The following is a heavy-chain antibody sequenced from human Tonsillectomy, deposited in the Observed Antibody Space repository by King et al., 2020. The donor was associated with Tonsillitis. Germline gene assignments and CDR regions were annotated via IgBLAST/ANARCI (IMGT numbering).Heavy chain of an antibody. CDR3: ARDDHYGDYEFDS. V-gene: IGHV3-21*01. J-gene: IGHJ4*02. CDR1: GFTFSSYS. D-gene: IGHD4-17*01. Sequence: VQLVESGGGLVKPGGSLRLSCASSGFTFSSYSMNWVRQAPGKGLEWVSSISSSSSYIFYTDSGKGRFPISRDNANNSLYLQMNSLRAEDTAVYYCARDDHYGDYEFDSWGQGTLVTVSS. CDR2: ISSSSSYI.